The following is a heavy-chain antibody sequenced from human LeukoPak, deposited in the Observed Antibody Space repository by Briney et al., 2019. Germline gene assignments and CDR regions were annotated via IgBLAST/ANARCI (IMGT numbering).Heavy chain of an antibody. Sequence: SETLSLTCAVYGVSFSGYYWSWIRQPPGKGLEWIGEINHSGSTNYNPSLKSRVTISVDTSKNQFSLKLSSVTAADTAVYYCARTYYDRYYYYYMDVWGKGTTVTVSS. V-gene: IGHV4-34*01. CDR1: GVSFSGYY. CDR3: ARTYYDRYYYYYMDV. CDR2: INHSGST. J-gene: IGHJ6*03. D-gene: IGHD3-22*01.